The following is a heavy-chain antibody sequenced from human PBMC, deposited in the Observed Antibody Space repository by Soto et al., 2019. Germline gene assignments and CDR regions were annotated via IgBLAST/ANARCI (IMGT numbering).Heavy chain of an antibody. D-gene: IGHD3-16*01. CDR1: GFAFSSYT. CDR2: ISGSGVST. J-gene: IGHJ4*02. V-gene: IGHV3-23*01. Sequence: EVQLLESGGGLVQPGGSLRLSCAASGFAFSSYTMTWVRQAPGKGLEWVSGISGSGVSTYYTDSVKGRFTISRDDSKNTLYVKMNSLRAEDTALYYCAKVWGGSGWYFDYWGQGTLVTVSS. CDR3: AKVWGGSGWYFDY.